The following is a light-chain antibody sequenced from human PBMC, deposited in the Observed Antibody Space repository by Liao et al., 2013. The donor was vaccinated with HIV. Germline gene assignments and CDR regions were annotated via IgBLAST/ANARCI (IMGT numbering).Light chain of an antibody. CDR3: QAWDSYSWV. CDR2: EDT. J-gene: IGLJ3*02. CDR1: KLGDKY. V-gene: IGLV3-1*01. Sequence: SYEVTQPPSVSVSPGQTASVTCSGDKLGDKYVSWYQQRPGQSPALVIYEDTKRPSGIPERFSGSNSGNTATLTISGIQAMDEADYYCQAWDSYSWVFGGRDRADRP.